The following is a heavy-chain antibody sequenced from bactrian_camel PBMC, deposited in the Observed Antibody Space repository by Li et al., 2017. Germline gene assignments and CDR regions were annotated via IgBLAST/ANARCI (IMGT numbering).Heavy chain of an antibody. J-gene: IGHJ4*01. Sequence: VQLVESGGGSVQAGGSLRLSCVVSEDLYKTDCVGWFRQAPGKERLGVARVCPGGSHTYYDDSVKGRFTIAQDNAKNTVYLQMDSLRPEDTAMYFCAADLTGPLPCYIGRREYEYWGQGTQVTVS. V-gene: IGHV3S53*01. CDR2: CPGGSHT. CDR3: AADLTGPLPCYIGRREYEY. CDR1: EDLYKTDC. D-gene: IGHD1*01.